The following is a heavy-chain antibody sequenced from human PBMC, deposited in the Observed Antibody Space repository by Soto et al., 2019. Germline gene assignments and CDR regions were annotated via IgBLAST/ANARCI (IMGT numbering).Heavy chain of an antibody. J-gene: IGHJ5*02. CDR1: GLSLTTGKLG. Sequence: QVTLKESGPVVVKPTETLTLTCTVSGLSLTTGKLGVSWIRQPPGKALEGLAHIFSNDDKSYSTSLGTRVTISKDTSRSQVLLTMTNMDPLDSGIYYCALIKDCSRTDCYLAAFDPWGQGTLVTVSS. D-gene: IGHD2-2*01. CDR2: IFSNDDK. V-gene: IGHV2-26*01. CDR3: ALIKDCSRTDCYLAAFDP.